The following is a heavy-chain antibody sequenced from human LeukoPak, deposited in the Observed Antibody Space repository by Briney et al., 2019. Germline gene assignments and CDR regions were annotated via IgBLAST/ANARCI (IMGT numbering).Heavy chain of an antibody. V-gene: IGHV3-30*18. D-gene: IGHD6-19*01. CDR2: ISYDGSNK. CDR3: AKAREQWLVLDYFDY. J-gene: IGHJ4*02. CDR1: GFTFSSHG. Sequence: GGSLRLSCAASGFTFSSHGMHWVRQAPGKGLEWVAVISYDGSNKYYADSVKGRFTISRDNSKNTLYLQMNSLRAEDTAVYYCAKAREQWLVLDYFDYWGQGTLVTVSS.